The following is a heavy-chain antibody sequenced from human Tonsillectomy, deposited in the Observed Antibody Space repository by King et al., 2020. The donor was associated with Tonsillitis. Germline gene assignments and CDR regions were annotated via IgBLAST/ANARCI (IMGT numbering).Heavy chain of an antibody. CDR1: GFTLSSYG. J-gene: IGHJ4*02. CDR3: ANRGGYSDFWSGYPDY. Sequence: VQLVESGGGVVQPGRSLRLSCAASGFTLSSYGMHWVRQAPGKGLEWVAVISYDGSNKYYADSVKGRFTISRDNSKNTLYLQMNSLRAEDTAVYYCANRGGYSDFWSGYPDYWGQGTLVTVSS. CDR2: ISYDGSNK. D-gene: IGHD3-3*01. V-gene: IGHV3-30*18.